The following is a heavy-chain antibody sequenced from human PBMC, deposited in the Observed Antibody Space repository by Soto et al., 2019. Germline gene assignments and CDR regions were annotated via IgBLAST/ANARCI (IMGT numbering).Heavy chain of an antibody. Sequence: QVQLQESGPGLVNPSQTLSLTCFVSGGSINSGTYYWSWIRQHPERGLEWIGYISSRGDTYYRPALKSRLTISADTSRSLISLKLTSATAADAAVYYARGRASGDHWLSIGGEDNYYGLDVWGQGTTVAVS. V-gene: IGHV4-31*06. J-gene: IGHJ6*02. CDR3: RGRASGDHWLSIGGEDNYYGLDV. CDR2: ISSRGDT. CDR1: GGSINSGTYY. D-gene: IGHD3-10*01.